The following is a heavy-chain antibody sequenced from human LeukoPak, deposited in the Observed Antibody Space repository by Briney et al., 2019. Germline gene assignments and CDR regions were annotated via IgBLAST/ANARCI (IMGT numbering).Heavy chain of an antibody. CDR2: IYYSGNT. V-gene: IGHV4-39*01. Sequence: SETLSLTCTVSGVSISSSNSYWGWIRQPPGKGLEWIGSIYYSGNTYYNASLKSQVSISIDTSKNQFSLRLTSVTAADTAVYYCAILAAAGYIDYWGQGTLVTVSS. D-gene: IGHD6-13*01. CDR1: GVSISSSNSY. CDR3: AILAAAGYIDY. J-gene: IGHJ4*02.